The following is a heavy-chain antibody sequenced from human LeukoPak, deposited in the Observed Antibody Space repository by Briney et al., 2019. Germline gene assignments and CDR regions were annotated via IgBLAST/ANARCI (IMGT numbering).Heavy chain of an antibody. Sequence: GGSLRLSCAASGFTFSSYAMSWVRQAPGKGLEWVSSISSSSYIYYADSVKGRFTISRDNAKNSLYLQMNSLRAEDTAVYYCARGGDTAMVSNYYYYGMDVWGQGTTVTVSS. D-gene: IGHD5-18*01. CDR3: ARGGDTAMVSNYYYYGMDV. CDR1: GFTFSSYA. CDR2: ISSSSYI. V-gene: IGHV3-21*01. J-gene: IGHJ6*02.